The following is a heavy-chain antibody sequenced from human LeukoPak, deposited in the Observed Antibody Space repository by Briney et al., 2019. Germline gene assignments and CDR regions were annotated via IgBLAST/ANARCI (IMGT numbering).Heavy chain of an antibody. V-gene: IGHV4-34*01. Sequence: PSETLSLTCAVCGGSFSGYYWSWIRQPPGKGLEWIGEINHSGSTNYNPSLKSRVTISVDTSKNQFSLKLSSVTAADTAVYYCARYVTDDAFDIWGQGTMVTVSS. CDR1: GGSFSGYY. D-gene: IGHD3-16*01. J-gene: IGHJ3*02. CDR3: ARYVTDDAFDI. CDR2: INHSGST.